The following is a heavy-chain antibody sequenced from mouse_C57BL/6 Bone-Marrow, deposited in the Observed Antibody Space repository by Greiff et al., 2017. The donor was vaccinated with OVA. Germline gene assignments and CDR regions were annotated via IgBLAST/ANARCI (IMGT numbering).Heavy chain of an antibody. D-gene: IGHD2-12*01. Sequence: VQLQQSGAELVRPGASVTLSCKASGYTFTDYEMHWVKQTPVHGLEWIGAIDPETGGTAYNQKFKGKAILTADKSSSTAYMQLSSLTSEDSAVYYCAYSLYAMDYWGQGTSVTVSS. CDR2: IDPETGGT. CDR1: GYTFTDYE. CDR3: AYSLYAMDY. V-gene: IGHV1-15*01. J-gene: IGHJ4*01.